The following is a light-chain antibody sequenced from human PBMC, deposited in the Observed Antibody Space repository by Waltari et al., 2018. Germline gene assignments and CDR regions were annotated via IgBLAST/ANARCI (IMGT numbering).Light chain of an antibody. V-gene: IGKV4-1*01. CDR2: WAS. J-gene: IGKJ5*01. CDR1: QTVMSFSNNKDY. Sequence: DIVMTQSPDSLAVSLGERATINCTSTQTVMSFSNNKDYLAWYQQKPGQPPKLLNYWASTRESGVPDRFSGSGSATNFTLTINSLQAEDVAVYWCQQYITSPVTFGQGTRLEIK. CDR3: QQYITSPVT.